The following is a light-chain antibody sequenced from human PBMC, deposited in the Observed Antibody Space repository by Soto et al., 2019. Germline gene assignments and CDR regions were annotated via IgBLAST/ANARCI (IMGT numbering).Light chain of an antibody. CDR1: SRDVGGYNS. CDR2: DVS. CDR3: SSYTTGGSYV. J-gene: IGLJ1*01. V-gene: IGLV2-14*01. Sequence: QPALTQPASVSGSPGLSIAISCTGTSRDVGGYNSVSWYQQQPGKVPKLIIYDVSSRPSGVSNRFSGSKSGNTASLTISGLQAEDDGDYYCSSYTTGGSYVFGTGTKLTVL.